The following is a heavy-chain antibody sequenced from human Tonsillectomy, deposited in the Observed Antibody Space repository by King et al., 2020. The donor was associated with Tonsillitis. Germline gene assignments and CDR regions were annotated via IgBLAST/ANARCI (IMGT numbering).Heavy chain of an antibody. CDR3: AREGDYGTLDY. Sequence: VQLVESGGGLIQPGGSLRIYCAASGFTFRSYAMSWVRQAPGKGLEWVSGISDTGKSTYYADSVKGRFTISSDNSKNTLILQMNGLRADDTAVYYCAREGDYGTLDYWGPGTLVTVSS. V-gene: IGHV3-23*04. D-gene: IGHD4-17*01. J-gene: IGHJ4*02. CDR2: ISDTGKST. CDR1: GFTFRSYA.